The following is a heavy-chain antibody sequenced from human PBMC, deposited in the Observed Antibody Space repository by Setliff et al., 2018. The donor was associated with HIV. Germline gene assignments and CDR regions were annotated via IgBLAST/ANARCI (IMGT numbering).Heavy chain of an antibody. V-gene: IGHV1-69*02. CDR1: RSTFNSHT. J-gene: IGHJ6*03. CDR2: IIPILGVA. Sequence: SVKVSCKASRSTFNSHTINWVRQAPGQGLDWMGRIIPILGVANYAQRFQGKVTITANKSTSTAYMELTSLRFDDTAMYYCVRGVQSPPHYSYYYMDVWGEGTMVTAP. D-gene: IGHD3-3*01. CDR3: VRGVQSPPHYSYYYMDV.